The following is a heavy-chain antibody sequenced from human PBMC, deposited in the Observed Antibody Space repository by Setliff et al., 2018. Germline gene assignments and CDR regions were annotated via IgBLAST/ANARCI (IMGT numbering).Heavy chain of an antibody. CDR1: DDTFTSYG. CDR3: ARVRYRGDRAQKGGPRHAFDV. D-gene: IGHD2-2*01. CDR2: ISGYNGDT. J-gene: IGHJ3*01. V-gene: IGHV1-18*01. Sequence: ASVKVSCKAPDDTFTSYGISWVRQAPGQGLEWMGWISGYNGDTKYGQRFKGRVTMTTDTSTSTAYMELGSLRSDDGAVYYCARVRYRGDRAQKGGPRHAFDVWGQGTMVTV.